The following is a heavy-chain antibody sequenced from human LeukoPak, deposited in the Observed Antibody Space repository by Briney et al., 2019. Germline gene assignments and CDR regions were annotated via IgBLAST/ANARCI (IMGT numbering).Heavy chain of an antibody. CDR1: GGSFSGYY. J-gene: IGHJ4*02. V-gene: IGHV4-34*01. D-gene: IGHD5-18*01. Sequence: SETLSLTCAVYGGSFSGYYWSWIRQPPGKGLEWIGEINHSGSTNYNPSLKSRVTISVDTSKNQFSLKLSSVTAAGTAVYYCARGGYSYGYVYWGQGTLVTVSS. CDR3: ARGGYSYGYVY. CDR2: INHSGST.